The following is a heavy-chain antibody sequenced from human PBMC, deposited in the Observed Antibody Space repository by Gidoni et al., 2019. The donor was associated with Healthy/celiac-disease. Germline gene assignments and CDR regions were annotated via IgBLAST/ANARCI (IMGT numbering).Heavy chain of an antibody. D-gene: IGHD2-2*02. Sequence: QVQLVESGGGVVQPGRSLRLSCAASGFTFSSYGMHWVRQAPGKGLEWVAVISYDGSNKYYAVSVKGRFTISRDNSKNTLYLQMNSLRADDTSVYYCAKDRGYCSSTSCYSRGCDYWGQGTLVTVSS. CDR2: ISYDGSNK. CDR1: GFTFSSYG. V-gene: IGHV3-30*18. CDR3: AKDRGYCSSTSCYSRGCDY. J-gene: IGHJ4*02.